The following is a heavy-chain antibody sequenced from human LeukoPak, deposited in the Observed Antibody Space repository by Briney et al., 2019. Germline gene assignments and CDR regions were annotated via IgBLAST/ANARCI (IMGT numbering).Heavy chain of an antibody. D-gene: IGHD2-2*01. CDR1: GGSISEDY. V-gene: IGHV4-59*01. Sequence: SETLSLTCTVSGGSISEDYWSWIRQPPGKGLEWIGWIYNSGITNYNPSLKSRVTISVDTSKIQFSLKLSSVTAADTAVYYCAREVRGAFDIWGQGTMVTVSS. CDR2: IYNSGIT. CDR3: AREVRGAFDI. J-gene: IGHJ3*02.